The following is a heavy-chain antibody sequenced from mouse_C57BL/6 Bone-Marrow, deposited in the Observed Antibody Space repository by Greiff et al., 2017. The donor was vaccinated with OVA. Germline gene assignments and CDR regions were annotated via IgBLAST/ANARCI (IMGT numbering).Heavy chain of an antibody. V-gene: IGHV1-69*01. J-gene: IGHJ1*03. CDR3: ARSYYYGSSPWYFDV. Sequence: QVQLQQPGAELVMPGASVKLSCKASGYTFTSYWMHWVKQRPGQGLEWIGEIDPSDSYTNYNQKFKGKSTLTVDKSSSTAYMQLSSLTSEDSAGYYCARSYYYGSSPWYFDVGHRDHGHRLL. CDR1: GYTFTSYW. D-gene: IGHD1-1*01. CDR2: IDPSDSYT.